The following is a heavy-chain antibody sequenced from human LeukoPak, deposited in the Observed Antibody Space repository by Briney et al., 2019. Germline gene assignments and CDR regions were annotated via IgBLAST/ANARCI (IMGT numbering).Heavy chain of an antibody. Sequence: ASVKVSCKASGGTFSSYAISWVRQAPGQGLEWMGIINPSGGSTSYAQKFQGRVTMTRDTSTSTVYMELSSLRSEDTAVYYCARDKGMATTPEPQYYFDYWGQGTLVTVSS. CDR2: INPSGGST. V-gene: IGHV1-46*01. J-gene: IGHJ4*02. CDR3: ARDKGMATTPEPQYYFDY. D-gene: IGHD5-24*01. CDR1: GGTFSSYA.